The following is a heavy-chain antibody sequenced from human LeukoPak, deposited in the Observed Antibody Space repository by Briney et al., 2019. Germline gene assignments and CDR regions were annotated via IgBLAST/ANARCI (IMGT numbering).Heavy chain of an antibody. CDR3: ARDPRIWFGEYDY. V-gene: IGHV3-9*01. Sequence: SLTLTCAASGFTLDDYAMHWVRQPPGKGLEWVSGINWNSGNIGYADSVKGRFTISRDNAKNTLYLQMNSLRAEDTAVYYCARDPRIWFGEYDYWGQGTLVTVSS. D-gene: IGHD3-10*01. J-gene: IGHJ4*02. CDR1: GFTLDDYA. CDR2: INWNSGNI.